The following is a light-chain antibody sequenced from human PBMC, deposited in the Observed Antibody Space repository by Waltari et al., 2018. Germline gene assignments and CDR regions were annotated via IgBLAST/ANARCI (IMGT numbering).Light chain of an antibody. V-gene: IGKV3-20*01. CDR2: GAS. J-gene: IGKJ4*01. Sequence: EIVLTQSPGTLSLSPGERATLSCRASQSVSSSYFAWYQQKPGQAPRLPIYGASSRATGIPDRFSGSGSGTDFTLTISRLEPEDFAVYYCQQYGSSPFGGGTKVEIK. CDR3: QQYGSSP. CDR1: QSVSSSY.